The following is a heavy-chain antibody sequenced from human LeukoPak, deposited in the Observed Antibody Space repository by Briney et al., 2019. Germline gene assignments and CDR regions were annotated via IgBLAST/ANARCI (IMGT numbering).Heavy chain of an antibody. CDR3: ARDLAKKNDILTGYYYYYYGMDV. V-gene: IGHV1-18*01. J-gene: IGHJ6*02. CDR2: ISAYNGNT. D-gene: IGHD3-9*01. Sequence: ASVKVSCKASGYNFKIYGISWVRQAPGQGLEWMGWISAYNGNTNYAQKLQGRVTMTTDTSTSTAYMELRSLRSDDTAVYYCARDLAKKNDILTGYYYYYYGMDVWGQGTTVTVSS. CDR1: GYNFKIYG.